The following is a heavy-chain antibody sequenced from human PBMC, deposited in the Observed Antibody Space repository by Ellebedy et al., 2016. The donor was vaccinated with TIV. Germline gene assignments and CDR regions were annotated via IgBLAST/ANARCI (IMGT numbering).Heavy chain of an antibody. J-gene: IGHJ4*02. D-gene: IGHD1-1*01. CDR1: RFTFSIYW. Sequence: PGGSLRLSCAASRFTFSIYWMSWVRQDPGKGLEWVANINQDGSEEYYLDSVNGRFTISRDNSKTSLFLQMNSLRVEDTAMYFCARAVSTGTVDYWGQGTLVIVSS. V-gene: IGHV3-7*04. CDR3: ARAVSTGTVDY. CDR2: INQDGSEE.